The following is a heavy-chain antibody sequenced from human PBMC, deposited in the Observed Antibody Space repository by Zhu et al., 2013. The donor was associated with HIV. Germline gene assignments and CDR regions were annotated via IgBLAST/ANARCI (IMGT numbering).Heavy chain of an antibody. V-gene: IGHV1-2*02. CDR1: GNTFTGYY. Sequence: QVQLVQSGAEVKKPGASVKVSCKASGNTFTGYYMHWVRQAPGQGLEWMGWINPNSGGTNYAQKFQGRVTMTRDTSISTAYMELSRLRSDDTAVYYCARAGAERWLQSAYYFDYWGQGNLVTVSS. J-gene: IGHJ4*02. D-gene: IGHD5-12*01. CDR2: INPNSGGT. CDR3: ARAGAERWLQSAYYFDY.